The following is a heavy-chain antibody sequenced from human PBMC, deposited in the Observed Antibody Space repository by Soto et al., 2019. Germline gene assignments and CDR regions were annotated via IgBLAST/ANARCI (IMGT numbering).Heavy chain of an antibody. J-gene: IGHJ4*02. D-gene: IGHD3-9*01. CDR2: IYYSGST. CDR3: ARDNPILTGAIDY. Sequence: SETLSLTCTVSGGSISSYYWSWIRQPPGKGLEWIGYIYYSGSTNYNPSLKSRVTISVDTSKNQFSLKLSSVTAADTAVYYCARDNPILTGAIDYWDQGTLVTVSS. CDR1: GGSISSYY. V-gene: IGHV4-59*01.